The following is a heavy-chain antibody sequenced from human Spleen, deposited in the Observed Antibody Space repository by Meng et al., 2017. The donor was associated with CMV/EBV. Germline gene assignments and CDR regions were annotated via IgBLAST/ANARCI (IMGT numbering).Heavy chain of an antibody. Sequence: SETLSLTCTVSGGSISRSYWSWIRQPPGKGLEWIGYIYYTGSTHYKPSLKSRISISLDTSKNQFSLRLKSVTAADTAVYYCARVGDQLPPSYYHYGLDVWGPGTTVTVSS. CDR2: IYYTGST. J-gene: IGHJ6*02. D-gene: IGHD1-1*01. CDR1: GGSISRSY. V-gene: IGHV4-59*01. CDR3: ARVGDQLPPSYYHYGLDV.